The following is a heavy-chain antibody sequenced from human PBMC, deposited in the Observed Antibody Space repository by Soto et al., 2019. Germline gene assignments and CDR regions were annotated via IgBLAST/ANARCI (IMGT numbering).Heavy chain of an antibody. CDR3: ARDRCSGGSCYSYQDYWYFDL. Sequence: QVQLVQSGAEVKTPGSSVKVSCKASGGTFSSYTISWVRQAPGQGLEWMGRIIPILGIANYAQKFQGRVTITAVKSTSTAYMELSSLRSEDTAVYYCARDRCSGGSCYSYQDYWYFDLWGRGTLVTVSS. J-gene: IGHJ2*01. CDR1: GGTFSSYT. D-gene: IGHD2-15*01. CDR2: IIPILGIA. V-gene: IGHV1-69*08.